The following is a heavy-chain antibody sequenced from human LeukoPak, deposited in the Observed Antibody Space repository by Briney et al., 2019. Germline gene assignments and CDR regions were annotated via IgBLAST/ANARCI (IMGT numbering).Heavy chain of an antibody. CDR1: GGSISSYY. J-gene: IGHJ4*02. V-gene: IGHV4-59*01. Sequence: SETLSLTCTVSGGSISSYYWSWIRQPPGKELEWIGYIYYSGSTNYNPSLKSRVTISVDTSKNQFSLKLSSVTAADTAVYYCARGPGSRWFGDPGYFDYWGQGTLVTVSS. D-gene: IGHD3-10*01. CDR3: ARGPGSRWFGDPGYFDY. CDR2: IYYSGST.